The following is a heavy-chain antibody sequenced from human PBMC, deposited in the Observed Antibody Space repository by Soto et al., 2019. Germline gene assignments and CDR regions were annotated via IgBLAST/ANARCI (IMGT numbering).Heavy chain of an antibody. V-gene: IGHV4-30-2*01. D-gene: IGHD3-10*01. CDR3: ARGGGFDSFDY. J-gene: IGHJ4*02. Sequence: LSETLSLTCTVSGASITYGAYSWSWIRQTPGKGLEWIGYINHLETTFYNPSFESRLTLSIDRTKNQFSLNLKSMSAADRDVYFCARGGGFDSFDYWGQGILVTVSS. CDR1: GASITYGAYS. CDR2: INHLETT.